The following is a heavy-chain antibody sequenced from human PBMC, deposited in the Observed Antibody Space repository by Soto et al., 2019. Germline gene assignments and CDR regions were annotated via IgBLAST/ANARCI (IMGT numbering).Heavy chain of an antibody. CDR3: ARVAYYYGTGNYDFDY. J-gene: IGHJ4*02. CDR1: GGSISSYY. CDR2: IYYSGST. V-gene: IGHV4-59*01. D-gene: IGHD3-10*01. Sequence: SETLSLTCTVSGGSISSYYWSWIRQPPGKGLEWIGYIYYSGSTNYNPSLKSRVTISVDTSKNQFSLKLSSVTAADTAVYYCARVAYYYGTGNYDFDYWGQGTLVTVSS.